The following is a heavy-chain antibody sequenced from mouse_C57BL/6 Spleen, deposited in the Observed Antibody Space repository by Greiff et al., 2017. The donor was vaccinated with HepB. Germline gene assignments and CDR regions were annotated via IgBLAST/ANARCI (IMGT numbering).Heavy chain of an antibody. J-gene: IGHJ3*01. CDR3: ARYGVAPFAY. CDR1: GYTFTSYW. Sequence: QVQLQQPGAELVKPGASVKMSCKASGYTFTSYWLTWVKQRPGQGLEWIGDIYPGSGSTNYNEKFKSKATLTVDTSSSTAYMQRSSLTSEDSAVYYCARYGVAPFAYWGQGTLVTVSA. CDR2: IYPGSGST. D-gene: IGHD1-1*02. V-gene: IGHV1-55*01.